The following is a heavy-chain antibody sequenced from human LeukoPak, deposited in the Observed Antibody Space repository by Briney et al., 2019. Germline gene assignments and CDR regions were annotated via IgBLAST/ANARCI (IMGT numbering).Heavy chain of an antibody. D-gene: IGHD3-22*01. CDR1: GDSVSSNSAA. V-gene: IGHV6-1*01. Sequence: SQTLSLTCAISGDSVSSNSAAWNWLRQSPSRGLEWLGRTYYRSKWYNDYAVSVISRITIHPDTSKNQFSLQLNSVTPEDTAVYYCAREGETYYYDGSGSYPVSWFDPWGQGTLVTVSS. CDR3: AREGETYYYDGSGSYPVSWFDP. J-gene: IGHJ5*02. CDR2: TYYRSKWYN.